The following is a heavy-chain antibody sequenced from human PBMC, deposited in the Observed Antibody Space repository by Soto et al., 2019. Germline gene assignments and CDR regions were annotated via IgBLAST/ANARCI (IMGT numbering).Heavy chain of an antibody. V-gene: IGHV3-23*01. CDR1: GFTFRSYG. Sequence: ETLSLSCAVAGFTFRSYGMNWVRQATGKGLELVSAISGSGGSTYYADSVKGRFTISRDNSKNTLYLQMNSLRAEDTAVYYCAKSLSVGATPPFDYWGQGTLVTVSS. CDR3: AKSLSVGATPPFDY. CDR2: ISGSGGST. J-gene: IGHJ4*02. D-gene: IGHD1-26*01.